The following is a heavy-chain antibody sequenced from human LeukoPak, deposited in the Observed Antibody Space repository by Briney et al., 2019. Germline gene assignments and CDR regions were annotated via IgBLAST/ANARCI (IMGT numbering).Heavy chain of an antibody. J-gene: IGHJ6*03. CDR1: GFTFSSYA. CDR3: ARDYYSSSWEYCYYYYYMDV. D-gene: IGHD6-13*01. CDR2: ISYDGSNK. Sequence: PGGSLRLSCAASGFTFSSYAMHWVRQAPGKGLEWVAVISYDGSNKYYADSVKGRFTISRDNSKNTLYLQMNSLRAEDTAVYYCARDYYSSSWEYCYYYYYMDVWGKGTTVTVSS. V-gene: IGHV3-30*04.